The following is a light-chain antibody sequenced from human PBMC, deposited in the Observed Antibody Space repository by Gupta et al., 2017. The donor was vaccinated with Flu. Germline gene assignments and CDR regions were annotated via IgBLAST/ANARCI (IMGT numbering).Light chain of an antibody. Sequence: SLGETATINCRSSHNVWLSSNNRNYLAWYRQKQGQPPTLLIYWSSTRESGIPDRFSGSGSETDFTLTISSLEAEDAAVYYCQQYHYTPFTFGQGTKLEIK. CDR3: QQYHYTPFT. CDR2: WSS. V-gene: IGKV4-1*01. J-gene: IGKJ2*01. CDR1: HNVWLSSNNRNY.